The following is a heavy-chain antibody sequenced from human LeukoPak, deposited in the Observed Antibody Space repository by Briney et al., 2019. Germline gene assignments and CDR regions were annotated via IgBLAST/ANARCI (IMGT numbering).Heavy chain of an antibody. J-gene: IGHJ4*02. CDR3: ASPTPGIAAAGRWYYFDY. Sequence: SVKVSCKASGCTFSSYAISWVRQAPGQGLEWMGRIVPILGIANYAQKFQGRVTITADKSTGTAYMELSSLRSEDTAVYHCASPTPGIAAAGRWYYFDYWGQGTLVTVSS. V-gene: IGHV1-69*04. D-gene: IGHD6-13*01. CDR1: GCTFSSYA. CDR2: IVPILGIA.